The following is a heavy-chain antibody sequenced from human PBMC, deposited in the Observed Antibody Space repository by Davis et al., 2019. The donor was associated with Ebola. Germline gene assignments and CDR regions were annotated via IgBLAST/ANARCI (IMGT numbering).Heavy chain of an antibody. J-gene: IGHJ2*01. CDR2: IYSGGST. D-gene: IGHD3-22*01. Sequence: GGSLRLSCAASGFSFSDYGMHWVRQPPGKGLEWVSVIYSGGSTYYEDSVKCQFAISRHNSKNTLCLQMNSLRAEDTAVYYCAREVAAYYYDSSGYYSNWYLDLWGRGTLVTGSS. V-gene: IGHV3-53*04. CDR3: AREVAAYYYDSSGYYSNWYLDL. CDR1: GFSFSDYG.